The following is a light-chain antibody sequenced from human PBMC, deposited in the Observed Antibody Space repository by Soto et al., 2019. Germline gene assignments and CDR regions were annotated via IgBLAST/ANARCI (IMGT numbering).Light chain of an antibody. CDR1: QGIGDT. V-gene: IGKV3-15*01. CDR3: QQLYTYPLT. CDR2: DTS. J-gene: IGKJ4*01. Sequence: LLTLSQSNMAVSPEEVATLSCKASQGIGDTLAWYQQKPGQTPRLLIYDTSIRATGVPASFSGSGSGTEFTLSITSLQPEDFAAYYCQQLYTYPLTLGGGTKVDI.